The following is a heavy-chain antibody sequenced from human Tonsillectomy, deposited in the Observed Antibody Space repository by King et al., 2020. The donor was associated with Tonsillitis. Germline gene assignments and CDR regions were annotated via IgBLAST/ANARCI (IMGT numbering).Heavy chain of an antibody. CDR3: ARVWDWYFDL. CDR2: ISSRRCYI. J-gene: IGHJ2*01. V-gene: IGHV3-21*01. Sequence: VQLVESGGGLVKPGGSLRLSGAASGFTFSSYSMKWVRQAPGKGLWWVSSISSRRCYIYYADSVKGRFTISRDNAKNSLYLQMNSLRAEDTAVYYCARVWDWYFDLWGRGTLVTVSS. CDR1: GFTFSSYS. D-gene: IGHD1-26*01.